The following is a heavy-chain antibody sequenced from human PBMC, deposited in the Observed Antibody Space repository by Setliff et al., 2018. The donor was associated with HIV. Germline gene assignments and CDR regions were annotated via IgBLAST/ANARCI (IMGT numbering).Heavy chain of an antibody. D-gene: IGHD3-16*01. J-gene: IGHJ4*02. CDR2: ISGSGDST. CDR1: GFTFRSYT. Sequence: GGSLRLSCAASGFTFRSYTMTWVRQTPGKGLEWVSTISGSGDSTYYADSVKGRFTISRDNSKNTLYLQMNSLRADDTAVYYCTKDPWGEEFYFDYWGQGTLVTVSS. CDR3: TKDPWGEEFYFDY. V-gene: IGHV3-23*01.